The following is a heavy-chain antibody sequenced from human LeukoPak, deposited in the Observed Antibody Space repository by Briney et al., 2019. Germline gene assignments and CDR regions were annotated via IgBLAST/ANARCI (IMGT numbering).Heavy chain of an antibody. V-gene: IGHV3-30*02. D-gene: IGHD1-26*01. Sequence: QTGGSLRLSCAASGCTFSSYGMHWVRQAPGKGLEWVAFIRYDGSNKYYADSVKGRFTISRDNSKNTLYLQMNSLRAEDTAVYYCAKDSRRYSGSYYFDYWGQGTLVTVSS. CDR3: AKDSRRYSGSYYFDY. J-gene: IGHJ4*02. CDR1: GCTFSSYG. CDR2: IRYDGSNK.